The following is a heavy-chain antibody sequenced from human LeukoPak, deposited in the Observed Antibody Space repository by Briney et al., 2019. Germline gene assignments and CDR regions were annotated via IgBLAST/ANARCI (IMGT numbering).Heavy chain of an antibody. CDR2: ISGSGGST. Sequence: GGSVRLSCAASGFTFSSYAMSWVHQAPGKGLEGVSNISGSGGSTYYADSAKGRFTISRDNSKNTVYLQMNSLRAEDTAVYYCARGMGPYYGVITDYFAFWGQGTMVTVSS. J-gene: IGHJ4*01. V-gene: IGHV3-23*01. D-gene: IGHD4-17*01. CDR1: GFTFSSYA. CDR3: ARGMGPYYGVITDYFAF.